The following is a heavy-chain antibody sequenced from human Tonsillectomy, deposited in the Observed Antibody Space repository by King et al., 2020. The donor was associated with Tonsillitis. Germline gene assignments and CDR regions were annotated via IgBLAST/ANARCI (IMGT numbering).Heavy chain of an antibody. CDR2: IRFDGSKK. J-gene: IGHJ3*02. V-gene: IGHV3-30*02. Sequence: VQLVESGGGVVQPGGSLRLSCAAAGSIFSDYSMHCVRQAPGKGLEWVAFIRFDGSKKMYADSVKGRFTISRDNSKNTLYVQMSSLSADDTAIYYCAKALRDYHDSSGYYYAFDIGGQGPALTVSS. CDR1: GSIFSDYS. D-gene: IGHD3-22*01. CDR3: AKALRDYHDSSGYYYAFDI.